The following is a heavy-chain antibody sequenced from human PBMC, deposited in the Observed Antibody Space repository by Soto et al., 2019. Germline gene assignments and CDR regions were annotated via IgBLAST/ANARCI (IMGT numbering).Heavy chain of an antibody. D-gene: IGHD3-3*01. CDR2: IHYSGST. CDR3: ARGYYTSSAEYFQH. V-gene: IGHV4-30-4*01. Sequence: SETLSLTCAVSGGSISSGDHYWSWTRQPPGNGLEWIGYIHYSGSTYYNPSLKSRVTMSVDTSKNQFSLRLTSVTAADTAVYYCARGYYTSSAEYFQHWGQGTLVTVSS. CDR1: GGSISSGDHY. J-gene: IGHJ1*01.